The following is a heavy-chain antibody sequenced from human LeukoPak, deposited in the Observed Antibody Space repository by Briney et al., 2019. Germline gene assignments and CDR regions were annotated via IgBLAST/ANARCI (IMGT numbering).Heavy chain of an antibody. D-gene: IGHD4-23*01. CDR3: VKGMTTVATVLDF. CDR1: GFTFKIYS. CDR2: INTDGNTT. J-gene: IGHJ4*02. V-gene: IGHV3-64D*09. Sequence: GGSLRLSCSASGFTFKIYSMHWVRQAPGKGLEYVSAINTDGNTTYYADSVKGRFTIFRDNSKNTLYLQMSSMRTEDTAVYYCVKGMTTVATVLDFWGQGTLVTASS.